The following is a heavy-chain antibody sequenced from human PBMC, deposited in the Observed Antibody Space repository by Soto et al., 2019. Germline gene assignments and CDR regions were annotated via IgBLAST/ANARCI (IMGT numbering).Heavy chain of an antibody. D-gene: IGHD4-17*01. CDR3: ASSSRRLRLSYFDY. J-gene: IGHJ4*02. CDR2: ISYDGSNK. V-gene: IGHV3-30-3*01. Sequence: GGSLRLSCAASGFTFSSYAMHWVRQAPGKGLEWVAVISYDGSNKYYADSVKGRFTISRDNSKNTLYLQMNSLRAEDTAVYYCASSSRRLRLSYFDYWGQGTLVTVSS. CDR1: GFTFSSYA.